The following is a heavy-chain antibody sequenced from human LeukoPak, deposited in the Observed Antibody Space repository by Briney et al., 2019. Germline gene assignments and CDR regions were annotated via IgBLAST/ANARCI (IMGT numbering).Heavy chain of an antibody. CDR3: AKHGGGVIVVVTTPVIDY. D-gene: IGHD3-22*01. Sequence: GGSLRLSXAASGFTFSSYGMHWVRQAPGKGLEWVAFIRYDGSNKYYADSVKGRFTISRDNSKNTLYLQMNSLRAEDTAVFYCAKHGGGVIVVVTTPVIDYWGQGTLVTVSS. CDR2: IRYDGSNK. CDR1: GFTFSSYG. V-gene: IGHV3-30*02. J-gene: IGHJ4*02.